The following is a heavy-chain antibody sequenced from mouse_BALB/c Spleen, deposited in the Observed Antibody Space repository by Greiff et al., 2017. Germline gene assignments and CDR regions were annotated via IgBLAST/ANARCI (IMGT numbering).Heavy chain of an antibody. D-gene: IGHD2-4*01. V-gene: IGHV5-6-5*01. CDR3: AREGLMITTYAMDY. CDR2: ISSGGST. J-gene: IGHJ4*01. CDR1: GFTFSSYA. Sequence: EVKLVESGGGLVKPGGSLKLSCAASGFTFSSYAMSWVRQTPEKRLEWVASISSGGSTYYPDRVKGRFTISRDNARNILYLQMSSLRSEDTAMYYCAREGLMITTYAMDYWGQGTSVTVSS.